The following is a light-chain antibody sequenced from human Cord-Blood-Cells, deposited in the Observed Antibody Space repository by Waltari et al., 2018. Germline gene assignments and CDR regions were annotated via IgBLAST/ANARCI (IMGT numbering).Light chain of an antibody. CDR1: QSLLHSNGYNY. J-gene: IGKJ2*01. CDR3: MQALQTPYT. CDR2: LGS. Sequence: DMVMTKSPLSLPVTPAEPVSLSCRSSQSLLHSNGYNYLDWYLQKPGQSPQLLIYLGSNRASGVPDRFSGSGSGTDFTLKISRVEAEDVGVYYCMQALQTPYTFGQGTKLEIK. V-gene: IGKV2-28*01.